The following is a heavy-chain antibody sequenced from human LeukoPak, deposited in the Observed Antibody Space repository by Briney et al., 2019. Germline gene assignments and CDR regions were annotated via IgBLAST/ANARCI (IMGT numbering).Heavy chain of an antibody. Sequence: GGSLRLSCEASGFTVNSNYMTWVRQAPGKGLEWVSIMYISGNTYYVDSVKGRLTISRDKSKNTVYLQMNSLRAEDTAVYYCARCATYYFDYWGQGTLVTVSS. J-gene: IGHJ4*02. D-gene: IGHD3-16*01. CDR2: MYISGNT. CDR3: ARCATYYFDY. V-gene: IGHV3-66*01. CDR1: GFTVNSNY.